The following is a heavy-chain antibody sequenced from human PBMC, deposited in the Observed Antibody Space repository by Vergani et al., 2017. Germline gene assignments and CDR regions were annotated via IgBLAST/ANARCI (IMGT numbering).Heavy chain of an antibody. CDR3: ARGGSSSWYHWFDP. D-gene: IGHD6-13*01. Sequence: QVQLQQWGAGLLKPSETLSLTCAVYGGSFSGYYWSWVRQPPGKGLEWIGEITHSGSTNYNPSLNSRVTISVDTSQNQFSLKMSSVTAADTAVYYCARGGSSSWYHWFDPWGQGTLVTVSS. CDR1: GGSFSGYY. CDR2: ITHSGST. J-gene: IGHJ5*02. V-gene: IGHV4-34*01.